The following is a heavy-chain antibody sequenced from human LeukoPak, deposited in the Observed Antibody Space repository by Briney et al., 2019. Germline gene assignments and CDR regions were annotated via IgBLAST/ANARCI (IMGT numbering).Heavy chain of an antibody. CDR2: ISRNSGSI. Sequence: PGGSLRLSCAASGFTFDDYAKHRLRQAPGTALEWASGISRNSGSIGYADSVKGRFTISRDNVKNSLYLQMNSLRAEDTALYYCAKDIADDYGDPYYYGMDVWGQGTTVTVSS. J-gene: IGHJ6*02. D-gene: IGHD4-17*01. V-gene: IGHV3-9*01. CDR3: AKDIADDYGDPYYYGMDV. CDR1: GFTFDDYA.